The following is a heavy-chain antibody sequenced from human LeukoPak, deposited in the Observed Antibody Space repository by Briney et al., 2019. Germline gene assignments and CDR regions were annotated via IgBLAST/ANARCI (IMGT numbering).Heavy chain of an antibody. Sequence: GESLKIPCKGSGYSFTSYWISWVRQMPGKGLEWMGRIDPSDSYTNYSPSFQGHVTISADKSISTAYLQWSSLKASDTAMYYCARQHSSSWYPLDYWGQGTLVTVSS. CDR2: IDPSDSYT. V-gene: IGHV5-10-1*01. CDR1: GYSFTSYW. J-gene: IGHJ4*02. D-gene: IGHD6-13*01. CDR3: ARQHSSSWYPLDY.